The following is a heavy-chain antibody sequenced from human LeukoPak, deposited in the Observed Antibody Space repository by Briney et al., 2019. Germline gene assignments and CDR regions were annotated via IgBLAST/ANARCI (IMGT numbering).Heavy chain of an antibody. Sequence: GGSLRLSCAASGFNFHSHEMNWVRQAPGKGLEWVSCISSSGTTYYADSVKGRFTISRDNAKNSLFLQMNSLRAEDTAVYYCGRGGYCSSTICYAMNAFDIWGHGTMVTVSS. CDR1: GFNFHSHE. V-gene: IGHV3-48*03. J-gene: IGHJ3*02. CDR3: GRGGYCSSTICYAMNAFDI. CDR2: ISSSGTT. D-gene: IGHD2-2*03.